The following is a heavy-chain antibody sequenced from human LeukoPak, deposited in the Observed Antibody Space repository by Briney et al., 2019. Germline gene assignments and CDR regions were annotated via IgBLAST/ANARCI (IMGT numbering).Heavy chain of an antibody. Sequence: PSETLSLTCTVSGGSINSSNYYWGWIRQPPGKGLEWIGNMYSGSTYYNPSLKSRVTISVDTSKNQFSLNLSSVTASDTAVYYCARTWYNWNDDYWGQGTLVTVSS. D-gene: IGHD1-1*01. CDR2: MYSGST. CDR1: GGSINSSNYY. V-gene: IGHV4-39*01. CDR3: ARTWYNWNDDY. J-gene: IGHJ4*02.